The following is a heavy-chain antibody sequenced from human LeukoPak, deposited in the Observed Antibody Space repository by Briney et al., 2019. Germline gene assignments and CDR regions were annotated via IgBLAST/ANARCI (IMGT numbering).Heavy chain of an antibody. V-gene: IGHV1-69*05. CDR3: ATGPAQRKLELADY. Sequence: SVKVSCKASGGTFSSYAISWVRQAPGQGLEWMGGIIPIFGTANYAQKFQGRVTITTDESTSTAYMELSSLRSEDTAVYYCATGPAQRKLELADYWGQGTLVTVSS. J-gene: IGHJ4*02. CDR1: GGTFSSYA. CDR2: IIPIFGTA. D-gene: IGHD1-7*01.